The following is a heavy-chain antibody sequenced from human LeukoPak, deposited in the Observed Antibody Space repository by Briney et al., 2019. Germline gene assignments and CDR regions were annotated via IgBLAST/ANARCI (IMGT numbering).Heavy chain of an antibody. CDR1: GYTFTGYY. CDR2: INPNSGGT. D-gene: IGHD5-18*01. J-gene: IGHJ4*02. V-gene: IGHV1-2*02. Sequence: GASAKVSCKASGYTFTGYYMHWVRQAPGQGLEWMGWINPNSGGTNYAQKFQGRVTMTRDTSISTAYMELSRLRSDDTAVYYCARDVQLWSHFDYWGQGTLVTVSS. CDR3: ARDVQLWSHFDY.